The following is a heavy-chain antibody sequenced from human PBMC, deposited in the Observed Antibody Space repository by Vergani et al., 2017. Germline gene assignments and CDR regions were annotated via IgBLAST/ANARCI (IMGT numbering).Heavy chain of an antibody. J-gene: IGHJ5*02. V-gene: IGHV1-2*02. D-gene: IGHD3-3*01. Sequence: QVQLVQSGAEVKKPGASVKVSCKASVYTFTGYYMHWVRQAPGQGLEWMGWINPNSGGTNYAQKFQGRVTMTRDTSISTAYMELSRLRSDDTAVYYCERDYDFWSGYYTGYKWFDPWGQGTLVTVSS. CDR2: INPNSGGT. CDR3: ERDYDFWSGYYTGYKWFDP. CDR1: VYTFTGYY.